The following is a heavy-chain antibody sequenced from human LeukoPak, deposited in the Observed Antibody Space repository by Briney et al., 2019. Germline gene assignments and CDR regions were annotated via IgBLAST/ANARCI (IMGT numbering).Heavy chain of an antibody. V-gene: IGHV1-2*02. CDR2: INPNSGGT. J-gene: IGHJ4*02. CDR3: AKGHYYGSGSYTNFDY. CDR1: GYTFTRYG. Sequence: ASVKVSCKASGYTFTRYGISWVRQAPGQGLEWMGWINPNSGGTNYAQKFQGRVTMTRDTSISTAYMELSRLRSDDTAVYYCAKGHYYGSGSYTNFDYWGQGTLVTVSS. D-gene: IGHD3-10*01.